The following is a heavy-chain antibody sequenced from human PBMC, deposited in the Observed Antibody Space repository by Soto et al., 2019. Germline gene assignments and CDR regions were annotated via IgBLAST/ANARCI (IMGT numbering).Heavy chain of an antibody. Sequence: VASVKVSCKASGYTFTGYYMHWVRQAPGQGLEWMGWINPNSGGTNYAQKFQGRVTMTRDTSISTAYMELSRLRSDDTAVYYCARDPIRSGEEDFDYWGQGTLVTVSS. V-gene: IGHV1-2*02. J-gene: IGHJ4*02. CDR1: GYTFTGYY. CDR2: INPNSGGT. CDR3: ARDPIRSGEEDFDY. D-gene: IGHD3-10*01.